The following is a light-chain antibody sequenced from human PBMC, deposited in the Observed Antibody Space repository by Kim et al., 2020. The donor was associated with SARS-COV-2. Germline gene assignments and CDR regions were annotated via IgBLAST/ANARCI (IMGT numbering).Light chain of an antibody. CDR3: QKYNNWAPT. Sequence: VSPGEKATPSCRASPSVCGELAWYHQKPGQAPRLLIYGASTRATVTPARGSGSGSGREFTLTIRGLQSEEFAVYNCQKYNNWAPTFGQGTKVDSK. J-gene: IGKJ1*01. V-gene: IGKV3-15*01. CDR1: PSVCGE. CDR2: GAS.